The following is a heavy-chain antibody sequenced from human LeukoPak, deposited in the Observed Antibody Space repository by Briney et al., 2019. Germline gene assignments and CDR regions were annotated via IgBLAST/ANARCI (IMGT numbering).Heavy chain of an antibody. J-gene: IGHJ6*03. CDR1: GFTFSSYW. D-gene: IGHD3-10*01. Sequence: GGSLRLSCVASGFTFSSYWMHWVRQDPRKGLVWVSRINGDGRNINYADSVKGRFTISRDNSKNTLYLQMNSLRAEDTAVYYCAKDYYGYYFYYMDVWGKGTTVTVSS. V-gene: IGHV3-74*01. CDR2: INGDGRNI. CDR3: AKDYYGYYFYYMDV.